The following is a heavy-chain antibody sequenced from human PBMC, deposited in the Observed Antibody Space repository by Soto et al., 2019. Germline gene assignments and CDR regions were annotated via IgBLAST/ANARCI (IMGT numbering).Heavy chain of an antibody. CDR1: GYTFTSYD. D-gene: IGHD3-3*01. CDR3: ARGMIYYDFWSGYSRVAFDI. V-gene: IGHV1-8*01. Sequence: DSVKVSCKASGYTFTSYDINWVRQATGQGLEWMGWMNPNSGNTGYAQKFQGRVTMTRNTSISTAYMELSSLRSEDTAVYYCARGMIYYDFWSGYSRVAFDIWGQGTMVTVS. CDR2: MNPNSGNT. J-gene: IGHJ3*02.